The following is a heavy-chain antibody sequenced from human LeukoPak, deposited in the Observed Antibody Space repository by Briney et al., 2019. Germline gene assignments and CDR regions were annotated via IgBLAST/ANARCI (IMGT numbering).Heavy chain of an antibody. Sequence: ASVKVSCKASGYTFTGYYMHWVRQAPGQGLEWMGWINPNSGGTNYAQKFQGRVTMTRDTSISTAYMELSRLRSDDTAVYYCAREDGEGIAVASGFDYWGQGTLVTVSS. CDR3: AREDGEGIAVASGFDY. J-gene: IGHJ4*02. D-gene: IGHD6-19*01. V-gene: IGHV1-2*02. CDR1: GYTFTGYY. CDR2: INPNSGGT.